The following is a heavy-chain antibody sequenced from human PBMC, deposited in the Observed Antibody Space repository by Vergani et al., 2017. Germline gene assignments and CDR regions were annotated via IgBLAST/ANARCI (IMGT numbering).Heavy chain of an antibody. CDR2: LTGGGGST. CDR3: VKDAGGYETFFDS. Sequence: EVQLLESGGSLKQPGGSVRLSCAASGFTFSTYAMHWVRQAPGKGLEWVSALTGGGGSTYYADSFKGRFIISRDNSRDTLYLQMNSLRPEDTATYYCVKDAGGYETFFDSWGQETLVTVSS. J-gene: IGHJ4*02. V-gene: IGHV3-23*01. D-gene: IGHD5-12*01. CDR1: GFTFSTYA.